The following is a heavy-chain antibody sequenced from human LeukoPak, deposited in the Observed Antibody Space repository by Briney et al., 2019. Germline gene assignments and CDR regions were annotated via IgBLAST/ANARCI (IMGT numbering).Heavy chain of an antibody. V-gene: IGHV7-4-1*02. D-gene: IGHD6-6*01. CDR3: ARGYSSSSGVAFDI. J-gene: IGHJ3*02. CDR1: VYTFTSYT. CDR2: INTNTGNP. Sequence: ASVKVSCKASVYTFTSYTMNWVRQAPGQGLEWMGWINTNTGNPTYAQGFTGRFVFSLDTSVSTTYLQISSLKAEDTAAYYCARGYSSSSGVAFDIWGQGTMVTVSS.